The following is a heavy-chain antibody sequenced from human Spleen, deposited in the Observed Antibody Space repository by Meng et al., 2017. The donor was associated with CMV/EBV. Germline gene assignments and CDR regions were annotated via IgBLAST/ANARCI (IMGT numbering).Heavy chain of an antibody. CDR1: GYTFTDYY. CDR2: INPNSGDT. CDR3: ARDRPLTTVASSPYYHYYYYGMDV. Sequence: ASVKVSCKASGYTFTDYYIHWVRQAPGQGLEWMGWINPNSGDTKYARKLQGRVIMTRDTSISTVYMDLSRLRSGDTAVYYCARDRPLTTVASSPYYHYYYYGMDVWGQGTTVTVSS. V-gene: IGHV1-2*02. D-gene: IGHD6-19*01. J-gene: IGHJ6*02.